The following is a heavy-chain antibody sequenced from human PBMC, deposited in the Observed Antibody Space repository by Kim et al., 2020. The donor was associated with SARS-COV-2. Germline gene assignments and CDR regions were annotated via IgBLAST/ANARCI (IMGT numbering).Heavy chain of an antibody. J-gene: IGHJ4*02. V-gene: IGHV3-30-3*01. Sequence: GGSLRLSCWTSGLYIIHWVRQAPGKGLEWVAAMSFDGVSKYFVDSVKGRFTISRDDSKNAVYLELNSLRDEDSAVYYCATEGGTSGRCGYFDSWGQGTLVTVSS. CDR2: MSFDGVSK. D-gene: IGHD2-15*01. CDR3: ATEGGTSGRCGYFDS. CDR1: GLYI.